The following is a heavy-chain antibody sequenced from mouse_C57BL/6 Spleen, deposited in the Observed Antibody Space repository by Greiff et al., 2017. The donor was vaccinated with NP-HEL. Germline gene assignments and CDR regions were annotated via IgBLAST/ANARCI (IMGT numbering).Heavy chain of an antibody. CDR1: GYTFTSYW. CDR2: IDPSDSYT. V-gene: IGHV1-50*01. J-gene: IGHJ4*01. CDR3: ARSNDVRDAMDY. D-gene: IGHD2-12*01. Sequence: QVQLQQPGAELVKPGASVKLSCKASGYTFTSYWMQWVKQRPGQGLEWIGEIDPSDSYTNYNQKFKGKATLTVDTSSSAAYMQLSSLTSEDSAVYYCARSNDVRDAMDYWGQGTSVTVSS.